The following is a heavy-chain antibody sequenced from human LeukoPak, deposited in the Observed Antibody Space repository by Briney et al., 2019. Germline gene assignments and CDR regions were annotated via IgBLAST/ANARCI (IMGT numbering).Heavy chain of an antibody. Sequence: GGSLRLSCAASGFTFSSYEMNWVRQAPGKGLEWVSYISSSGSTIYYADSVKGRFTISRDNAKNSLYLQMNSLKTEDTAVYYCTRGLIYFDYWGQGTLVTVSS. J-gene: IGHJ4*02. CDR2: ISSSGSTI. D-gene: IGHD3-22*01. V-gene: IGHV3-48*03. CDR3: TRGLIYFDY. CDR1: GFTFSSYE.